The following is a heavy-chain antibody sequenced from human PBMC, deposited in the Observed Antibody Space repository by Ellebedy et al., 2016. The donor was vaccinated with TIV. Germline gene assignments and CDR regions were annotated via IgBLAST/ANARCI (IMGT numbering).Heavy chain of an antibody. V-gene: IGHV3-74*01. CDR2: INSDGSTI. CDR3: ARGGSGWSD. CDR1: GFTFSRHW. D-gene: IGHD6-19*01. Sequence: GGSLRLSXAASGFTFSRHWMHWVCQAPGKGLVWVSRINSDGSTINYADSVKGRFTISRDNVKNTLFLQMDGLRDEDTAVYYCARGGSGWSDWGQGTLVTVSS. J-gene: IGHJ4*02.